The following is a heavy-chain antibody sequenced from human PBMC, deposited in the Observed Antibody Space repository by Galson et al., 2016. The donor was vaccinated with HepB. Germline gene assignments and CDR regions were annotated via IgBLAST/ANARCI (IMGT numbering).Heavy chain of an antibody. CDR3: ASGRRSTRCYKDWFDT. D-gene: IGHD2-2*02. CDR2: INTNTGNP. J-gene: IGHJ5*02. V-gene: IGHV7-4-1*02. CDR1: GYTFTSYA. Sequence: SVKVSCKASGYTFTSYALNWVRQAPGQGLECMGWINTNTGNPTYAQGFTGRFVFSLDTSVSTAYLQISSIKAEDTAVYYCASGRRSTRCYKDWFDTWGQGTLVTVSS.